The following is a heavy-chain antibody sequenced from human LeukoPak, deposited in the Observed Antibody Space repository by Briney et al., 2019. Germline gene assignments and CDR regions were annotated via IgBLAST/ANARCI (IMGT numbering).Heavy chain of an antibody. Sequence: SETLSLTCTVSGGSISSYYWSWIRQPPGKGLEWIGYIYYSGSTNYNPPLKSRVTISVDTSKNQFSLKLSSVTAADTAVYYCAAGGGNTGWFDPWGQGTLVTVSS. CDR1: GGSISSYY. CDR3: AAGGGNTGWFDP. V-gene: IGHV4-59*01. J-gene: IGHJ5*02. D-gene: IGHD4-23*01. CDR2: IYYSGST.